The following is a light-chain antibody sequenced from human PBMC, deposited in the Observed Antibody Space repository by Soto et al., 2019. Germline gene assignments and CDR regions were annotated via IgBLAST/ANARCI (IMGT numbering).Light chain of an antibody. CDR3: RSYTSSSTRV. J-gene: IGLJ2*01. Sequence: QSVLTQPASVSGSPGQSITISCNGTSSDVGDYNYVSWYQQYPGKAPKLMIYDVSNRPSGVSNRFSGSKSGNTASLTISGLQAEDEADYYCRSYTSSSTRVFGGGTKLTVL. CDR2: DVS. V-gene: IGLV2-14*01. CDR1: SSDVGDYNY.